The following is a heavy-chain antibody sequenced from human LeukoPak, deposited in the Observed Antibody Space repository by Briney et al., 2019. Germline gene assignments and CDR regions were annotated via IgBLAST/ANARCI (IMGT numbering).Heavy chain of an antibody. D-gene: IGHD4-11*01. CDR2: IYSGGST. CDR1: GFTVSSNY. Sequence: GGSLRLSCAASGFTVSSNYMSWVRQAPGKGLEWVSVIYSGGSTYYADSVKGRFTISRDNAKNSLYLQMNSLRAEDTAVYYCARPPMTTVTTEADYWGQGTLVTVSS. J-gene: IGHJ4*02. V-gene: IGHV3-53*01. CDR3: ARPPMTTVTTEADY.